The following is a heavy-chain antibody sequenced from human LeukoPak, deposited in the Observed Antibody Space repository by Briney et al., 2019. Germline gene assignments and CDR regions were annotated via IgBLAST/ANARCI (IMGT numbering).Heavy chain of an antibody. CDR3: ARSNPNRNALDL. J-gene: IGHJ3*01. CDR1: GFTLNSYL. V-gene: IGHV3-7*01. D-gene: IGHD1-14*01. Sequence: GGSLRLSCAASGFTLNSYLMSWVRQAPGRGLEWVANIKKDGSEESYLDSVKGRFTVSRDNAKNSLFLQMNSLRGEDTAVYYCARSNPNRNALDLWGQGTMVTISS. CDR2: IKKDGSEE.